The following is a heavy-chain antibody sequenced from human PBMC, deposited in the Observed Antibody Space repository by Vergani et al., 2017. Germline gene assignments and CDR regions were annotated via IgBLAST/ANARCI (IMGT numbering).Heavy chain of an antibody. V-gene: IGHV3-74*01. CDR3: ASARKFRFGVVWGNWFDT. D-gene: IGHD3-3*01. CDR1: GFTFNEYW. J-gene: IGHJ5*02. CDR2: MNGDGDTK. Sequence: EVELVESGGGLVQPGGSLRLSCAASGFTFNEYWMHWARQVPGKGLVWVSGMNGDGDTKSYADSVKGRFTISRDNAKNTLFLQMNSLRAEDTAVYYCASARKFRFGVVWGNWFDTWGQGTLVTVSS.